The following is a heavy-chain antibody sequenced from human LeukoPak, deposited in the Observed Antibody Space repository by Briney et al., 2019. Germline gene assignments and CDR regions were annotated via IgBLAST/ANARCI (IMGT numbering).Heavy chain of an antibody. J-gene: IGHJ4*02. Sequence: SETLSLTCTVSGGSISSYSWNWIRQPAGKGLEWIGRIYSSGTTTYNPSLKSRVIMSVDTSKSQFSLKLSSVTAADTAVYYCARASSGTYYYLDYWGQGTLVTVSS. D-gene: IGHD1-26*01. CDR2: IYSSGTT. CDR1: GGSISSYS. V-gene: IGHV4-4*07. CDR3: ARASSGTYYYLDY.